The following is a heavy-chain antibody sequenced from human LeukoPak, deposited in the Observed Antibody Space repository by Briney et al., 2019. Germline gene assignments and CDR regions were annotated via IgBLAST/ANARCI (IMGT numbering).Heavy chain of an antibody. CDR3: AKVIGWFGVPNWFDP. CDR1: GFTFSSYA. J-gene: IGHJ5*02. CDR2: IRSSGDNT. Sequence: GGSLRLSCTASGFTFSSYAMNWVRQAPGKGLEWVSSIRSSGDNTHYADSVKGRFTISRDNSKNTLYLEMNSLRAEDTAVYYCAKVIGWFGVPNWFDPWGQGTLVSVCS. V-gene: IGHV3-23*01. D-gene: IGHD3-10*01.